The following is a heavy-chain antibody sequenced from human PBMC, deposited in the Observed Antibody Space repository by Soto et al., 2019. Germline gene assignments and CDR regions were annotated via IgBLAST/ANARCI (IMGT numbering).Heavy chain of an antibody. CDR2: IIPFYDKA. J-gene: IGHJ6*02. Sequence: QVELVQSGVEVKKPGSSVKVSCKASGGTFTNYAINWVRQAPGQGLAWMGGIIPFYDKANYAEKFLGRVTTTADKSTTTAYMELSSLTSDDTAVYFCARGYRELYYYAMDVWGRGTPVIVSS. CDR3: ARGYRELYYYAMDV. D-gene: IGHD3-10*01. CDR1: GGTFTNYA. V-gene: IGHV1-69*06.